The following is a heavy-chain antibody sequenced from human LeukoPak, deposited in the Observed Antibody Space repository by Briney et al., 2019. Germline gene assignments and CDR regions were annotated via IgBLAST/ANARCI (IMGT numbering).Heavy chain of an antibody. D-gene: IGHD3-9*01. V-gene: IGHV3-7*01. CDR3: ARDANDILTGYGNWFDP. J-gene: IGHJ5*02. CDR1: GFTFTNYW. CDR2: IKQDGTEK. Sequence: GGSLRLSCAASGFTFTNYWMSWVRQAPGKGLEWVANIKQDGTEKYYVDSVKGRFTISRDNSKNTLYLQMSSLRAEDTAVYYCARDANDILTGYGNWFDPWGQGTLVTVSS.